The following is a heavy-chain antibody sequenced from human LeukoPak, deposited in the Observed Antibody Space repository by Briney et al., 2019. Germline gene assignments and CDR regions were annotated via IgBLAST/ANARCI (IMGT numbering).Heavy chain of an antibody. CDR3: ARGGTIAAADPYYYYYYMDV. J-gene: IGHJ6*03. D-gene: IGHD6-13*01. CDR2: IYYSGST. V-gene: IGHV4-59*11. Sequence: SETLSLTCTVSGGSISSHYWSWIRQPPGKGVEWIGYIYYSGSTNYNPSLKSRVTISVDTSKNQFSLKLSSVTAADTAVYYCARGGTIAAADPYYYYYYMDVWGKGTTVTVSS. CDR1: GGSISSHY.